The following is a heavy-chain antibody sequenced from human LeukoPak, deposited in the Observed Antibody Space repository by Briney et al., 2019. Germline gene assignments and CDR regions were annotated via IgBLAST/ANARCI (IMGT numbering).Heavy chain of an antibody. CDR1: LCTFTSSV. CDR3: AAAYDILTGYHRYYFDY. V-gene: IGHV1-58*01. CDR2: IVVGSGKT. J-gene: IGHJ4*02. D-gene: IGHD3-9*01. Sequence: SVKVSCKASLCTFTSSVVHWVRQAGGQRVAGMGWIVVGSGKTNYAQKFQERVTITSDMSTSTAYMELSSLRSEDTAVYYWAAAYDILTGYHRYYFDYWGQGTLVTVSS.